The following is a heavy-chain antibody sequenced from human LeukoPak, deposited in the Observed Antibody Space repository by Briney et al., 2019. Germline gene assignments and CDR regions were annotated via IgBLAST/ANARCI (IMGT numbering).Heavy chain of an antibody. J-gene: IGHJ4*02. CDR3: ARSGVRYDSSGPFDY. CDR1: GYTFTSYY. Sequence: ASVKVSCKASGYTFTSYYVQWGRQAPGQGLEWMGIINPSGGSTSYAQKFQGRVTMTRDTSTSTVYMELSSLRSEDTAVYYCARSGVRYDSSGPFDYWGQGTLVTVSS. D-gene: IGHD3-22*01. V-gene: IGHV1-46*01. CDR2: INPSGGST.